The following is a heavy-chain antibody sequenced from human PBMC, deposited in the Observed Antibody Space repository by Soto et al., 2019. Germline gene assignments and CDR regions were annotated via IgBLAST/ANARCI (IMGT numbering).Heavy chain of an antibody. CDR3: AKDPDDYGDPDYFDY. D-gene: IGHD4-17*01. CDR1: GGTFSSYA. V-gene: IGHV1-69*13. CDR2: IIPIFGTA. Sequence: SVKVSCKASGGTFSSYAISWVRQAPGQGLEWMGGIIPIFGTANYAQKFQGRVTITADESTSTAYMELSSLRAEDTAVYYCAKDPDDYGDPDYFDYWGQGTLVTVSS. J-gene: IGHJ4*02.